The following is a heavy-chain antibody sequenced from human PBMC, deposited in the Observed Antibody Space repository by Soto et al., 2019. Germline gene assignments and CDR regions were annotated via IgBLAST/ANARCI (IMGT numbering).Heavy chain of an antibody. CDR1: GASISSADYY. CDR2: YHSSGAT. D-gene: IGHD3-10*01. V-gene: IGHV4-30-4*01. J-gene: IGHJ4*01. CDR3: ASIWFGDFDY. Sequence: QVQLQESGPGLVKTSQTLSLTCTVSGASISSADYYWSWIRQPPGKGLEWIGYYHSSGATYKDPSLKSRVTISVDTSKTQISLKLDSVTAADTAIYYCASIWFGDFDYWGHGTLVTISS.